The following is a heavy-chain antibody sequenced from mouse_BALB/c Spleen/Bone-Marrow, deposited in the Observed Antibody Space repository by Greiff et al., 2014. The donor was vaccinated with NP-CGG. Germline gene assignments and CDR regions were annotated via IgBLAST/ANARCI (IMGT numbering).Heavy chain of an antibody. CDR2: INPYNGGT. Sequence: VQLQQPGPELVKPGASMKISCKASGNSFTGYTMNWVKQSHGKNLEWIGLINPYNGGTSYNQKFKGKATLTVDKSSSTAYMELLSLTSEDSAVYYCAREEGYDEGEYFDVWGAGTTVTVSS. CDR1: GNSFTGYT. D-gene: IGHD2-14*01. V-gene: IGHV1-18*01. CDR3: AREEGYDEGEYFDV. J-gene: IGHJ1*01.